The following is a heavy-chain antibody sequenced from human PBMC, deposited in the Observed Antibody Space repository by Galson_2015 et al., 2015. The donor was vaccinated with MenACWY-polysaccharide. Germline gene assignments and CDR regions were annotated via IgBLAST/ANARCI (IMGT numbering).Heavy chain of an antibody. CDR3: ARGRGTYYLAAFDI. V-gene: IGHV1-2*06. D-gene: IGHD1-26*01. CDR1: GYTFTVYH. Sequence: VKVSCKASGYTFTVYHMHWVRQAPGQGLEWMGRINPISTDTNYTQKVQGRVTMTWDTSISTAYMELTRLRSDDTAVYYCARGRGTYYLAAFDIWGQGTMVTVSS. CDR2: INPISTDT. J-gene: IGHJ3*02.